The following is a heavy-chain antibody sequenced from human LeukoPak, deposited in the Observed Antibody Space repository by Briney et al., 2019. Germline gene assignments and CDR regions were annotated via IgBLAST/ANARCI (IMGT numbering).Heavy chain of an antibody. Sequence: ASVKVSCKASGYTFTSYFMHWVRQAPGQGLEWMGAINPSSGSTSYAQKFQGRVTMTRDTSTSTDYMELSSLRSEDTAVYYCARQGHDSGGPFDYWGQGTLVTVSS. CDR1: GYTFTSYF. V-gene: IGHV1-46*01. D-gene: IGHD3-22*01. CDR3: ARQGHDSGGPFDY. J-gene: IGHJ4*02. CDR2: INPSSGST.